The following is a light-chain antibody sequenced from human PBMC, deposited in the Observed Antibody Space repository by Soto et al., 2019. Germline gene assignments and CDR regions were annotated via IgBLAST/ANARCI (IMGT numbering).Light chain of an antibody. Sequence: QMTESPSSVSGCVGDRGTIRCRASQSISNYLNWYQQQPGKAPKLLIYAASSLQSGVPSRFSGSGSGTDFTLTISSLQPEDFATYCCQQSYITPRTFGQGTKVDIK. CDR2: AAS. V-gene: IGKV1-39*01. J-gene: IGKJ1*01. CDR3: QQSYITPRT. CDR1: QSISNY.